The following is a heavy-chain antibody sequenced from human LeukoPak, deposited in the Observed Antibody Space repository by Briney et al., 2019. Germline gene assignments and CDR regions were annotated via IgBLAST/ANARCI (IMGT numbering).Heavy chain of an antibody. J-gene: IGHJ4*02. V-gene: IGHV4-4*09. Sequence: PSETLSLTCTVSGGSLSSYYWSWIWQPPGKGLEWIGYIYTSGSTNYNPSLKSRVTISADTSKNQLSLKLSSVTAADTAVYYCARATGNYYDSSGYHLDYWGQGTLVTVSS. CDR3: ARATGNYYDSSGYHLDY. CDR2: IYTSGST. D-gene: IGHD3-22*01. CDR1: GGSLSSYY.